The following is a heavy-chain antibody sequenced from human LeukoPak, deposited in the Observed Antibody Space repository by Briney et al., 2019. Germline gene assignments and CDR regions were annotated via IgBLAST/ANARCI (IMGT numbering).Heavy chain of an antibody. Sequence: PSETLSLTCAVSAGSISSGIYSWNWIRQPPGMGLEWFGYIYHTGHTYYNPSLKSRVTISVDRSKNQFSLKLSSVTAADTAVYYCARGHGYSSSSAVDYWGQGTLVTVSS. CDR2: IYHTGHT. V-gene: IGHV4-30-2*01. CDR3: ARGHGYSSSSAVDY. D-gene: IGHD6-6*01. J-gene: IGHJ4*02. CDR1: AGSISSGIYS.